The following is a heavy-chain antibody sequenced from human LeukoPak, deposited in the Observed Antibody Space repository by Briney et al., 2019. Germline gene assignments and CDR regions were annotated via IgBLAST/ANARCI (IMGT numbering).Heavy chain of an antibody. CDR2: IYYSGST. V-gene: IGHV4-38-2*02. D-gene: IGHD1-26*01. CDR3: ASFLSSIVGATGGVAFDI. Sequence: SETLSLTCTVSGYSISSGYYWGWIRQPPGKGLEWIGSIYYSGSTYYNPSLKSRVTISVDTSKNQFSLKLSSVTAADTAVYYCASFLSSIVGATGGVAFDIWGQGTMVTVSS. J-gene: IGHJ3*02. CDR1: GYSISSGYY.